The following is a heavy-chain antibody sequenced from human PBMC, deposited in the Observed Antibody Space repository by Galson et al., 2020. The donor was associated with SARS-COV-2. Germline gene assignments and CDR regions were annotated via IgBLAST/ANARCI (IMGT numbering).Heavy chain of an antibody. CDR3: TRGVAAPGNDY. CDR1: GDSVSSNSAA. Sequence: SQTLSLTCAISGDSVSSNSAAWNWIGQSPSRGLEWLGRTYYRSKWFNNYAPSVKSRITINSDTSKNHFYLQLNSVTPDDTAVYYCTRGVAAPGNDYWGQGTLVTVSS. J-gene: IGHJ4*02. D-gene: IGHD6-13*01. V-gene: IGHV6-1*01. CDR2: TYYRSKWFN.